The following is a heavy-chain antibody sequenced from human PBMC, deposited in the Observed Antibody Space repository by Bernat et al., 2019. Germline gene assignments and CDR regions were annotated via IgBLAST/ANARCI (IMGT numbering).Heavy chain of an antibody. D-gene: IGHD5-24*01. CDR1: GFTFSNYW. J-gene: IGHJ4*02. CDR3: AREGRDGYNYDY. CDR2: INSDGGTT. V-gene: IGHV3-74*01. Sequence: EVQLVESGGGLVQPGGSLRLSCAASGFTFSNYWMHWVRQVPGKGLVWVSRINSDGGTTNYADSVKGRFTISRDNAKNTLFVQMNSLRADDTAVYYCAREGRDGYNYDYWGQGTLVTVSS.